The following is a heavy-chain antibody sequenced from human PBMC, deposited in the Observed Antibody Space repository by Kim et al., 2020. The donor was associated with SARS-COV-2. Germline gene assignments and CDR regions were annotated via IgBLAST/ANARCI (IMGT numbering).Heavy chain of an antibody. Sequence: DGSNKYYADSVKGRFTISRDNSKNTLYLQMNSLRAEDTAVYYCARDWGDYWGQGTLVSVSS. J-gene: IGHJ4*02. D-gene: IGHD3-16*01. CDR3: ARDWGDY. V-gene: IGHV3-33*01. CDR2: DGSNK.